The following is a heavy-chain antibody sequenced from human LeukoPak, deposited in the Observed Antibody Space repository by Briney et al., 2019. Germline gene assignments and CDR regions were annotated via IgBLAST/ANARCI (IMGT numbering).Heavy chain of an antibody. Sequence: GGTLRLSCAASGFTFTKYGMSWVRQAPGKGLEWISTISDSGAYTYYADFVKGRFTVSRDNSKNMVFLEVNSLRAEDTATYFCAKGRILWFGEQSDFDYWGQGTLVTAS. CDR3: AKGRILWFGEQSDFDY. D-gene: IGHD3-10*01. CDR2: ISDSGAYT. CDR1: GFTFTKYG. J-gene: IGHJ4*02. V-gene: IGHV3-23*01.